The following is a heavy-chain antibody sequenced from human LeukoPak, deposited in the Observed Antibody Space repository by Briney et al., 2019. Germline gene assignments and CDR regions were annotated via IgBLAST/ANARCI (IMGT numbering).Heavy chain of an antibody. CDR1: GFTFSSYG. V-gene: IGHV3-30*18. D-gene: IGHD1-26*01. CDR3: AKDRVGATFVFDY. J-gene: IGHJ4*02. CDR2: ISYDGSNK. Sequence: GGSLRLSCAASGFTFSSYGMHWVRQAPGKGLEWVAVISYDGSNKYYADSVKGRFTISRDNSKNTLYLQMNSLRAEDKAVYYCAKDRVGATFVFDYWGQGTLVTVSS.